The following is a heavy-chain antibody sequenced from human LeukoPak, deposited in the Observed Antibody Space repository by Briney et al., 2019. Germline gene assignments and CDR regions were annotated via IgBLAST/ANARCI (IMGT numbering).Heavy chain of an antibody. CDR1: GFAFSSYV. Sequence: GRSLRLSCAVSGFAFSSYVMHWVRQAPGKGLEWVAVMSEDGSNKYYADSVKGRFTISRDNSKNTLYLQMNSLRAEDTAVYYCARGVGYCSSTSCSHPFDYWGQGTLVTASS. CDR3: ARGVGYCSSTSCSHPFDY. V-gene: IGHV3-30*03. D-gene: IGHD2-2*03. J-gene: IGHJ4*02. CDR2: MSEDGSNK.